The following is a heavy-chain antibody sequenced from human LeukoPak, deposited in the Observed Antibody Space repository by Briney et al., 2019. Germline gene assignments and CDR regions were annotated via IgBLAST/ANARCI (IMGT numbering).Heavy chain of an antibody. J-gene: IGHJ6*02. V-gene: IGHV4-59*01. D-gene: IGHD2-15*01. CDR2: IYYSGST. Sequence: SETLSLTCTASGGSISSYYWSWIRQPPGKGLEWIGYIYYSGSTNYNPSLKSRVTISVDTSKNQFSLKLSSVTAADTAVYYCARGESCSGGSCPPRKYYGMDVWGQGTTVTVSS. CDR3: ARGESCSGGSCPPRKYYGMDV. CDR1: GGSISSYY.